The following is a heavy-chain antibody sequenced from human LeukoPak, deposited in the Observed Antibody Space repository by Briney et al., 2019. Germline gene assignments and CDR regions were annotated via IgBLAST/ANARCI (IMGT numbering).Heavy chain of an antibody. Sequence: ASVKVSCKASGGTFSSYAISWVRQAPGQGLEWMGGIIPIFGTANYAQKFRGRVTITADESTSTAYMELSSLRSEDTAVYYCARDGEVLLWYWGQGTLVTVSS. CDR1: GGTFSSYA. D-gene: IGHD3-10*01. J-gene: IGHJ4*02. CDR2: IIPIFGTA. CDR3: ARDGEVLLWY. V-gene: IGHV1-69*13.